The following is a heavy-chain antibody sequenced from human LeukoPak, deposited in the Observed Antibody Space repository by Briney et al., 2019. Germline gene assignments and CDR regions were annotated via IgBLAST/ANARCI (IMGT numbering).Heavy chain of an antibody. V-gene: IGHV3-21*06. J-gene: IGHJ5*02. CDR3: AIEVPQYTSSWYYA. Sequence: GGSLRLSCAASGLSFSYYSMNWVRQTPGKGLEWISSIGSSATYTYYADSVKGRFTISRDNAKNTLFLQMNSLRAEDTAVYYCAIEVPQYTSSWYYAWGQGTLVTVSS. CDR2: IGSSATYT. CDR1: GLSFSYYS. D-gene: IGHD6-13*01.